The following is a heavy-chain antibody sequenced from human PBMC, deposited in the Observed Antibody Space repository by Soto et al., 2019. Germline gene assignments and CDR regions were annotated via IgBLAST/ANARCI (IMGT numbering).Heavy chain of an antibody. D-gene: IGHD5-12*01. V-gene: IGHV3-30*18. CDR3: AKEGLWETPTRVATDY. CDR2: ISYDGSNK. J-gene: IGHJ4*02. Sequence: QVQLVESGGGVVQPGRSLRLSCAASGFTFSSYGMHWVRQAPGKGLEWVAVISYDGSNKYYADSVKGRFTISRDNSKNTLYLQMNSLRAEDTAVYYCAKEGLWETPTRVATDYWGQGTLVTVSS. CDR1: GFTFSSYG.